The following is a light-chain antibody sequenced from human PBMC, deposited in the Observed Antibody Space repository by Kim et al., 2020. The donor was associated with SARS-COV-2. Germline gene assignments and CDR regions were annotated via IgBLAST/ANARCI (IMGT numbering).Light chain of an antibody. Sequence: DIQMTQSPSTLSASVGDRVTITCQASQGISNYLDWYQQKPGKAPKLLIYEASNLETGVPSRFSGSGSGTDFTFTISSLQPEDIATYYCQQYDNHPLTFGGGTKVDIK. CDR1: QGISNY. J-gene: IGKJ4*02. V-gene: IGKV1-33*01. CDR3: QQYDNHPLT. CDR2: EAS.